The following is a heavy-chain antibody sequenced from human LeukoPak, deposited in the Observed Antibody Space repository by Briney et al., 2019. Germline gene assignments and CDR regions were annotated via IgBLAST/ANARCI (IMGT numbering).Heavy chain of an antibody. V-gene: IGHV3-48*03. CDR3: ARPTTVTTISADAFDI. D-gene: IGHD4-17*01. CDR1: GFPLRSYN. J-gene: IGHJ3*02. CDR2: ISGGETTI. Sequence: GGSLRLSCAASGFPLRSYNMNWVRQSPGKGLEWVSYISGGETTIYYADSVKGRFTISRDNAKNSLYLQMSSLRVEDTAVYYCARPTTVTTISADAFDIWGQGTMVTVSS.